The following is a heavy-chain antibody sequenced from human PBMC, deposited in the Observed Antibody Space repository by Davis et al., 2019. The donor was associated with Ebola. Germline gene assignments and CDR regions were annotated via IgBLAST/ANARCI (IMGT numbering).Heavy chain of an antibody. CDR1: EYTPAELS. Sequence: AALVKVSCKVSEYTPAELSIHWVRQAPGKGLEWMGSFDPEDGEAIYAQKFHDRVTMTGDTSTDTAHMEVSRLRLEDTAVYYCTIGGISGGFDYWGQGTQVTVSS. CDR2: FDPEDGEA. V-gene: IGHV1-24*01. J-gene: IGHJ4*02. CDR3: TIGGISGGFDY. D-gene: IGHD2-21*01.